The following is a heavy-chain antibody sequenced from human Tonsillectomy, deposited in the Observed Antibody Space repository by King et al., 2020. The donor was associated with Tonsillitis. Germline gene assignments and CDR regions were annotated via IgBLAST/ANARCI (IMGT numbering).Heavy chain of an antibody. CDR3: SYSSDWFPDGFDV. Sequence: VQLVESGGGVVQPGRSLRLSCAASGFTFSSYNMHWVRQAPGKGLEWVTVISYDGGNKYYADSVKGRFTISRDNSKNTLYLQMNSLRAEDTAVYYCSYSSDWFPDGFDVWGQGTMVPVS. J-gene: IGHJ6*02. CDR2: ISYDGGNK. V-gene: IGHV3-30-3*01. CDR1: GFTFSSYN. D-gene: IGHD6-19*01.